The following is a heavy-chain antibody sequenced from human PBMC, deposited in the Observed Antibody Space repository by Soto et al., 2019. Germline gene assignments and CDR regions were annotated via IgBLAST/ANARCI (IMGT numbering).Heavy chain of an antibody. V-gene: IGHV3-21*01. CDR3: ARDGGVDIVTGLYIARYYFDY. Sequence: EVQLVESGGGLVKPGGSLRLSCAASGFTFSSYSMNWVRQAPGKGLEWVSSISSSSSYIYYADSVKGRFTISRDNAKNSLYLQMNSVRAEDTAVYDCARDGGVDIVTGLYIARYYFDYWGQGTLVTVSS. J-gene: IGHJ4*02. CDR1: GFTFSSYS. D-gene: IGHD3-9*01. CDR2: ISSSSSYI.